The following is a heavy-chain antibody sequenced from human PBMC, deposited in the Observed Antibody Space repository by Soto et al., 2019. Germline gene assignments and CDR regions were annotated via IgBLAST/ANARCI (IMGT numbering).Heavy chain of an antibody. J-gene: IGHJ4*02. CDR3: ARLGVDYDILTGYYGY. V-gene: IGHV1-69*02. CDR2: IIPILGIA. D-gene: IGHD3-9*01. CDR1: GGTFSSYT. Sequence: GASVKVSCKASGGTFSSYTISWVRQAPGQGLEWMGRIIPILGIANYAQKFQGRVTITADKSTSTAYMELSSLRSEDTAVYYCARLGVDYDILTGYYGYWGQGTLVTVS.